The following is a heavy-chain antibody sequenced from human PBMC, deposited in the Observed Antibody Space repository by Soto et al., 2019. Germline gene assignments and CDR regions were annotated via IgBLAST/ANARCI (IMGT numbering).Heavy chain of an antibody. D-gene: IGHD2-2*01. V-gene: IGHV4-39*01. CDR3: VRLGGYCSTTSCYGFYGMDV. J-gene: IGHJ6*02. Sequence: QLQLQESGPGLVKPSETLSLTCTVSGGSISSGPYSWGWIRQPPGEGLEWIGTFHYSENTYYNPSLESRVTISVDTSKNQFSLKVTSVTVADTAIYYCVRLGGYCSTTSCYGFYGMDVWGQGTTVIVSS. CDR1: GGSISSGPYS. CDR2: FHYSENT.